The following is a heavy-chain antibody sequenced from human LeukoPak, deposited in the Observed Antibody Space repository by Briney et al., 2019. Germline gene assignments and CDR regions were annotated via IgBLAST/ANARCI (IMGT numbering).Heavy chain of an antibody. CDR2: IYYSGTT. Sequence: SETLCLTCTVSGGSISSYYWSWIRQPPGKGLEWIGYIYYSGTTNYNPSLKSRVTISVDTSKNQFSLKLSSVTAADTAVYYCARGVYIAAAQYAYWGQGTLVTVSS. J-gene: IGHJ4*02. CDR3: ARGVYIAAAQYAY. V-gene: IGHV4-59*01. CDR1: GGSISSYY. D-gene: IGHD6-13*01.